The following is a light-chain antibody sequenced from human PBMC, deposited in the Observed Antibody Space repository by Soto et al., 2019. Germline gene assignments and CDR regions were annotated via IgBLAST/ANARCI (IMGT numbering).Light chain of an antibody. V-gene: IGKV1-33*01. CDR2: DAS. J-gene: IGKJ5*01. CDR1: QGISTH. CDR3: QQYDNRPIT. Sequence: DTQMTQSPSSLSASLGDRVTITCQACQGISTHLSWYQQKPRRAPKVLIYDASTLEAGVPSRFSGRGSGTDFTFTISSLQPEDIATYYCQQYDNRPITFGQGTRLEI.